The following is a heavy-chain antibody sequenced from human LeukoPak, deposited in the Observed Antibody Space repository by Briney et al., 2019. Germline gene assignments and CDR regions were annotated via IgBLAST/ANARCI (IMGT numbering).Heavy chain of an antibody. V-gene: IGHV4-34*01. CDR3: ARGGRPSPRYYYYYGMDV. CDR1: GGSFSGYY. J-gene: IGHJ6*02. Sequence: SETLSLTCAVYGGSFSGYYWSWIRQPPGKGLEWIGEINHSGSTNYNPSLKSRVTISVDTSKNQFSLKLSSVTAADTAVYYCARGGRPSPRYYYYYGMDVWGQGTTVTVSS. CDR2: INHSGST.